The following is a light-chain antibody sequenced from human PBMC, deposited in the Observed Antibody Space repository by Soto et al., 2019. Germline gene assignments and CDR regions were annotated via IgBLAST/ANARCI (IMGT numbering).Light chain of an antibody. J-gene: IGKJ2*01. CDR2: AAS. CDR1: QDIRNF. CDR3: QQYDILPT. V-gene: IGKV1-33*01. Sequence: DIQMTQSPSSLSASVGDRVTITCQASQDIRNFLNWYQQKPGKAPKLLIYAASDLETGVPSRFSGSRSATDFTFTISSLQPEDIATYYCQQYDILPTFGQGTKLEIK.